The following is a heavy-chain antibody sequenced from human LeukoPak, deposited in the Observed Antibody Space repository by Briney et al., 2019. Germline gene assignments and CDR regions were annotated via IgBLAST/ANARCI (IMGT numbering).Heavy chain of an antibody. J-gene: IGHJ4*02. CDR2: ISYDGSNK. V-gene: IGHV3-30*04. D-gene: IGHD4-23*01. CDR1: GFTFSSYA. Sequence: GGSLRLSCAASGFTFSSYAMHWVRQAPGKGLEWVAVISYDGSNKYYADSVKGRFTISRDNAKNTLYLQMNSLRAEDTAVYYCARGPTTVVTTLDYWGQGTLVTVSS. CDR3: ARGPTTVVTTLDY.